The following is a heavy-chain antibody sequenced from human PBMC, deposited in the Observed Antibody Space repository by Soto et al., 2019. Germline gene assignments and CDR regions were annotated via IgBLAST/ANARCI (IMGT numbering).Heavy chain of an antibody. CDR2: INSDGSST. D-gene: IGHD3-10*01. CDR1: GFTFSSYW. V-gene: IGHV3-74*01. CDR3: ARPNYYGSGSYGMDV. J-gene: IGHJ6*02. Sequence: AGSLRLSCAASGFTFSSYWMHWVRQAPGKGLVWVSRINSDGSSTSYADSVKGRFTISRDNAKNTLYLQMNSLRAEDTAVYYCARPNYYGSGSYGMDVWGQGTTVTVSS.